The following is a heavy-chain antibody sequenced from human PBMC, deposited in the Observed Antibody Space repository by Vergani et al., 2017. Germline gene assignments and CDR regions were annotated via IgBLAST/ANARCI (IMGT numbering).Heavy chain of an antibody. CDR2: IDPSDSYT. Sequence: VQLVESGAEVKKPGESLRISCKGSGYSFTSYWISWVRQMPGRGLEWRGRIDPSDSYTNYSPSFQGHITISADKSLSTAYLQWSSRKASDTAMYYCAGRARIAVAGTDYWGQGTLVTVSS. CDR3: AGRARIAVAGTDY. CDR1: GYSFTSYW. D-gene: IGHD6-19*01. V-gene: IGHV5-10-1*01. J-gene: IGHJ4*02.